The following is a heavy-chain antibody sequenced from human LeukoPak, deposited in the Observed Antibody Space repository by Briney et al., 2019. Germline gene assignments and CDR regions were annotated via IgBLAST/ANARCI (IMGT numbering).Heavy chain of an antibody. Sequence: ASVKVSCKASGYTFTSYDTNWVRQATGQGLEWMGWMNPNSGNTGYAQKFQGRVTITRNTSISTAYMELSSLRSEDTAVYYCARGPRDYGDYDFSYMDVWGKGTTVTVSS. CDR1: GYTFTSYD. CDR3: ARGPRDYGDYDFSYMDV. V-gene: IGHV1-8*03. D-gene: IGHD4-17*01. CDR2: MNPNSGNT. J-gene: IGHJ6*03.